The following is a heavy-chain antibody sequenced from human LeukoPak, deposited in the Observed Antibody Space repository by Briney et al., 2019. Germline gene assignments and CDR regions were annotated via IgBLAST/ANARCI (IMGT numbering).Heavy chain of an antibody. CDR3: ARSRGITTTPNDY. D-gene: IGHD3-3*01. CDR2: INHSGST. Sequence: SETLSLTCAVYGGSFSGYYWSWIRQPPGKGLEWIGEINHSGSTDYNPSLKSRVTISVDTSKNQFSLKLSSVTAADTAVYYCARSRGITTTPNDYWGQGTLVTVSS. J-gene: IGHJ4*02. CDR1: GGSFSGYY. V-gene: IGHV4-34*01.